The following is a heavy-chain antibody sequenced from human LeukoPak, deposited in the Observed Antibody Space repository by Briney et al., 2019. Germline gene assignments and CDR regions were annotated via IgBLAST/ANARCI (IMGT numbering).Heavy chain of an antibody. CDR2: INPNSGGT. Sequence: ASVKVSCKASGYTFTGYYMHWVRQAPGQGLGWMGWINPNSGGTNYAQKFQGRVTMTRDTSISTAYMELSRLRSDDTAVYYCAREIEVMITFGGVIVSDYWGQGTLVTVSS. J-gene: IGHJ4*02. D-gene: IGHD3-16*02. CDR3: AREIEVMITFGGVIVSDY. CDR1: GYTFTGYY. V-gene: IGHV1-2*02.